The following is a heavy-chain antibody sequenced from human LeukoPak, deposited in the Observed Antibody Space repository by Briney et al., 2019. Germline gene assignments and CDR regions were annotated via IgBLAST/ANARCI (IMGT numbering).Heavy chain of an antibody. J-gene: IGHJ4*02. CDR1: GFTFSSYA. CDR3: ARVGGH. D-gene: IGHD3-10*01. V-gene: IGHV3-23*01. Sequence: GGSLRLSGAASGFTFSSYAMSWVRQAPGKGLEWVSSISGSDSSTYYADSVRGRFTISRDNSKNTLYLQMNSLRVEDTAVYYCARVGGHWGQGTLVTVSS. CDR2: ISGSDSST.